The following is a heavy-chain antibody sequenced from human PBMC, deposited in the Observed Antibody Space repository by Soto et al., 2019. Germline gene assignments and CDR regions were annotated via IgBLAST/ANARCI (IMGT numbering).Heavy chain of an antibody. D-gene: IGHD6-13*01. J-gene: IGHJ3*02. CDR1: GYTFTGYY. CDR2: INPKRGGT. CDR3: ARMGDSSSWYAFDI. V-gene: IGHV1-2*02. Sequence: APVKVSCKASGYTFTGYYMHWVRQAPGQGLEWMGWINPKRGGTNYAQKFQGRVTMTRDTSISTAYMELSRLRSDDTAVYYCARMGDSSSWYAFDIWGQGTMVTVSS.